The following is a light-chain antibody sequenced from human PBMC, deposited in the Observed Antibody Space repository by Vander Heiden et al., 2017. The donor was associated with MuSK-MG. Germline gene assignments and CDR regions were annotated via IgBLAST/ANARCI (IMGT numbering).Light chain of an antibody. CDR3: QQFNNYPWT. CDR1: ENIDRW. J-gene: IGKJ1*01. V-gene: IGKV1-5*03. Sequence: DMQMTQSPSTLSAFVGDRVTITCRASENIDRWLAWYQHKPGQAPKLLIYKASNLESGVPSRFSGSGSGTEFTLTINSLQRDDFATYYCQQFNNYPWTFGQGTKVEI. CDR2: KAS.